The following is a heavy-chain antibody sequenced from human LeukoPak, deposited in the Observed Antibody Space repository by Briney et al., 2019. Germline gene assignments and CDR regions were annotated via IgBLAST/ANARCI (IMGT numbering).Heavy chain of an antibody. Sequence: SETLSLTCTVSGGSISSSSYYWGWIRQPPGKGLEWIGYIYYSGSTNYNPSLKSRVTISVDTSKNQFSLKLSSVTAADTAVYYCARLPLADGVAARPVYFDYWGQGTLVTVSS. CDR1: GGSISSSSYY. V-gene: IGHV4-61*05. D-gene: IGHD6-6*01. J-gene: IGHJ4*02. CDR2: IYYSGST. CDR3: ARLPLADGVAARPVYFDY.